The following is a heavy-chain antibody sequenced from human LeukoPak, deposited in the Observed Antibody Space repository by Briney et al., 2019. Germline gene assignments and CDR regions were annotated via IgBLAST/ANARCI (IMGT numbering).Heavy chain of an antibody. CDR2: ISSSSSYI. CDR1: GFTFSSYS. Sequence: GGSLRLSCAASGFTFSSYSMNWVHQAPGKGLEWVSSISSSSSYIYYADSVKGRFTISRDNAKNSLYLQMNSLRAEDTAVYYCVRDGYGDYAFDYWGQGTLVTVSS. V-gene: IGHV3-21*01. CDR3: VRDGYGDYAFDY. J-gene: IGHJ4*02. D-gene: IGHD4-17*01.